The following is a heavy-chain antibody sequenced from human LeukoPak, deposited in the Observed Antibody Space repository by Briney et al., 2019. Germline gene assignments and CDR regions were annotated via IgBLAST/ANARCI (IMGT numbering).Heavy chain of an antibody. CDR3: AKDLGSAITSALVLDV. V-gene: IGHV3-9*01. D-gene: IGHD2-15*01. J-gene: IGHJ6*01. CDR2: ITWNKDNI. Sequence: GGSLRLSCVASGFTFDDYAMHWVRQAPGKGLEWLSGITWNKDNIRYAGSVTGRFTISRDNVKNVLYLQMNSLTPEDTALYYCAKDLGSAITSALVLDVWGQGTTVTVSS. CDR1: GFTFDDYA.